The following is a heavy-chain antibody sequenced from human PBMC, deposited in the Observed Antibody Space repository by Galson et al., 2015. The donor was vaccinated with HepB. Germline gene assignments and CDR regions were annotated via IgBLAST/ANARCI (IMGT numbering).Heavy chain of an antibody. CDR2: IYWDDDK. D-gene: IGHD6-13*01. CDR1: GFSLSTSGVG. CDR3: AHIWIAAADTYYFDY. V-gene: IGHV2-5*02. J-gene: IGHJ4*02. Sequence: PALVKPTQTLTLTCTFSGFSLSTSGVGVGWIRQPPGKALEWLALIYWDDDKRYSPSLKSRLTITKDTSKNQVVLTMTNMDPVDTATYYCAHIWIAAADTYYFDYWGQGTLVTVSS.